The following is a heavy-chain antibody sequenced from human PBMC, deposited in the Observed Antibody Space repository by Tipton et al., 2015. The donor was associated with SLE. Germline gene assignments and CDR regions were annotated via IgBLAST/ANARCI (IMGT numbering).Heavy chain of an antibody. CDR2: IYTSGST. D-gene: IGHD6-19*01. V-gene: IGHV4-61*02. J-gene: IGHJ4*02. Sequence: TLSLTCTVSGGSISSGSHYWSWTRQPAGKGLEWIGRIYTSGSTNYNPSLKSRVTISVDTSKNQFSLKLISVTAADTAVYYCARDPVAGRGIDYWGQGTLVTVSS. CDR3: ARDPVAGRGIDY. CDR1: GGSISSGSHY.